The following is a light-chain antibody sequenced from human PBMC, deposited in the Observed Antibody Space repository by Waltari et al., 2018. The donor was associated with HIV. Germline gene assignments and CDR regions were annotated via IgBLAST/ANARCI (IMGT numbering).Light chain of an antibody. Sequence: SALTQPASVSGSPGQSITIPCTGPSSDVGRYNLISWYQQHPGKVPKLMIYEVSKWPSGVSNRFAGSKSGNTASLTISGLQAEDEADYYCCSYAGSSTSYVFGTGTKVTVL. CDR1: SSDVGRYNL. V-gene: IGLV2-23*02. CDR3: CSYAGSSTSYV. CDR2: EVS. J-gene: IGLJ1*01.